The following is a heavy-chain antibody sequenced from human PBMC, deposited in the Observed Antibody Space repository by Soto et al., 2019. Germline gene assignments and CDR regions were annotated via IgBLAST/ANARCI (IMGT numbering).Heavy chain of an antibody. CDR3: ARGPLYGSEIGDFPTDY. D-gene: IGHD3-10*01. J-gene: IGHJ4*02. Sequence: QVQLVESGGGVVQPGRSLRLSCAGSGFTFINHPMHWVRQAPGKGLEWVAVISYDGSKSHYADSVKGRFILSRDHSKNTLSLQMNSLRAEDSAVYYCARGPLYGSEIGDFPTDYLGQGLLVTVSS. CDR2: ISYDGSKS. CDR1: GFTFINHP. V-gene: IGHV3-30-3*01.